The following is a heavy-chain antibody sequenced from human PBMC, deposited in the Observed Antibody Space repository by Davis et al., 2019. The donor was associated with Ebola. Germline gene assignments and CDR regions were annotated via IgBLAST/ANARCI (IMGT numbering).Heavy chain of an antibody. Sequence: GALRLSCAASGFTFSSYSMNWVRQAPGKGLEWVSSISSSSSYIYYADSVKGRFTISRDNAKNSLYLQMNSLRAEDTAVYYCARDNLPQPSTSYYYYYGMDVWGQGTTVTVSS. CDR1: GFTFSSYS. D-gene: IGHD3-3*02. CDR2: ISSSSSYI. V-gene: IGHV3-21*01. CDR3: ARDNLPQPSTSYYYYYGMDV. J-gene: IGHJ6*02.